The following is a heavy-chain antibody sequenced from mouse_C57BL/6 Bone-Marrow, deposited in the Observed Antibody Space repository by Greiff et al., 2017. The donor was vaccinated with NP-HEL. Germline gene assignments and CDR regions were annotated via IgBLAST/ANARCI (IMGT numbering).Heavy chain of an antibody. CDR1: GYTFTSYW. J-gene: IGHJ2*01. CDR3: TNYYGRQYYFDY. V-gene: IGHV1-5*01. Sequence: EVQLQQSGTVLARPGASVKMSCKTSGYTFTSYWMHWVKQRPGQGLEWIGAIYPGNSDSSSNQKFKGKGKLTAVTSASTTYMELSSQTKNDDAVDYCTNYYGRQYYFDYWGKGTTLTVSS. CDR2: IYPGNSDS. D-gene: IGHD1-1*01.